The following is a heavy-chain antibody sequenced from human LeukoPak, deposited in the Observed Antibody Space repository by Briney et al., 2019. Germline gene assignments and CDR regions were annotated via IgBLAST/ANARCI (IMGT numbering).Heavy chain of an antibody. CDR1: GFTVSSNY. CDR2: IYSGGST. V-gene: IGHV3-53*01. J-gene: IGHJ4*02. CDR3: ARVNGGNRYFDY. Sequence: AGGSLRLSCAASGFTVSSNYMSWVRQGPGKGLGWVSVIYSGGSTYYADSVKGRFTISRDNSKNTLYLQMNSLRAEDTAVYYCARVNGGNRYFDYWGQGTLVTVSS. D-gene: IGHD4-23*01.